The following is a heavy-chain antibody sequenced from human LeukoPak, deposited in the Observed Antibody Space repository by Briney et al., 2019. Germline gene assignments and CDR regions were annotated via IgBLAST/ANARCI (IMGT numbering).Heavy chain of an antibody. J-gene: IGHJ4*02. CDR1: GFTFSSYS. Sequence: PGGSLRLSCAASGFTFSSYSMNWVRQAPGKGLEWDSYISSSSTIYYADSVKGRFTISRDNAKNSLCLQMNSLRAEDTAVYYCARDLGGIGYWGQGTLVTVSS. D-gene: IGHD1-26*01. CDR3: ARDLGGIGY. V-gene: IGHV3-48*01. CDR2: ISSSSTI.